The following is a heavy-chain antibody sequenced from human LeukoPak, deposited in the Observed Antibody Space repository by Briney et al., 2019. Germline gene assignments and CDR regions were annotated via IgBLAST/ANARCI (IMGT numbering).Heavy chain of an antibody. CDR2: IKEDGSEK. V-gene: IGHV3-7*01. CDR3: VIAATGRGGFDY. D-gene: IGHD6-13*01. J-gene: IGHJ4*02. CDR1: GFTVSSYY. Sequence: GGSLRLSCAASGFTVSSYYMSWVRQAPGKRLEWVANIKEDGSEKYYVDSVRGRFTISRDNAKNSLYLQMSSLRAEDTAVYYCVIAATGRGGFDYWGQGTLVTVSS.